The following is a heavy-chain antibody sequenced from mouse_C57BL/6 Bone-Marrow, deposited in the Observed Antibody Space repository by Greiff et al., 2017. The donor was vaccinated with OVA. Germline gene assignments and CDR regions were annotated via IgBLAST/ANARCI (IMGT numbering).Heavy chain of an antibody. Sequence: QVQLQQSGPELVKPGASVKISCKASGYAFSSSWMNWVKQRPGKGLEWIGRIYPGDGDTNYNGKFKGKATLTADKSSSTAYMQPSSLTSEDSAVYFCARWRDWDVDYWGQGTTLTVSS. CDR2: IYPGDGDT. J-gene: IGHJ2*01. D-gene: IGHD4-1*01. CDR1: GYAFSSSW. CDR3: ARWRDWDVDY. V-gene: IGHV1-82*01.